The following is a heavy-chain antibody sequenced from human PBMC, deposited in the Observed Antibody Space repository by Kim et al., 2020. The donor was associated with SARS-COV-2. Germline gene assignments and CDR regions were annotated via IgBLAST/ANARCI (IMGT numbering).Heavy chain of an antibody. J-gene: IGHJ3*02. CDR1: GGSISSYY. CDR2: IYYSGST. V-gene: IGHV4-59*13. Sequence: SETLSLTCTVSGGSISSYYWSWIRQPPGKGLEWIGYIYYSGSTNYNPSLKSRVTISVDTSKNQFSLKLSSVTAADTAVYYCARNRDGRWLQYDAFDIWGQGTMVTLSS. CDR3: ARNRDGRWLQYDAFDI. D-gene: IGHD5-12*01.